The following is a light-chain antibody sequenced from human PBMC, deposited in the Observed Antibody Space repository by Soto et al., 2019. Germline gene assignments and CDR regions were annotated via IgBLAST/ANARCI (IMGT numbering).Light chain of an antibody. Sequence: HSVLTQPASVSGSPGQSITISCTGTSSDFGGYNYVAWYQQHPGKVPRLMIYEVSNRPSGVSNRFSGSKSGSTASLTISGLQAEDEADYYCISYTSSSTSYVFGTGTKATVL. CDR2: EVS. J-gene: IGLJ1*01. CDR3: ISYTSSSTSYV. CDR1: SSDFGGYNY. V-gene: IGLV2-14*01.